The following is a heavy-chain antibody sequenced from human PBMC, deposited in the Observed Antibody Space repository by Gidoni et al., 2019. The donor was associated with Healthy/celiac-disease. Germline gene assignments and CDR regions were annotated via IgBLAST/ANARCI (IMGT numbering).Heavy chain of an antibody. V-gene: IGHV4-39*07. Sequence: QLQLQESGPGLVKPSETLSLTCTVSGGSISSSRYYWGWSRQPPGKGLEWIGSIYYSGSTYYNPSLKSRVTISVDTSKNQFSLKLSSVTAADTAVYYCARWVVVVIPGPNWFDPWGQGTLVTVSS. CDR2: IYYSGST. D-gene: IGHD3-22*01. CDR1: GGSISSSRYY. J-gene: IGHJ5*02. CDR3: ARWVVVVIPGPNWFDP.